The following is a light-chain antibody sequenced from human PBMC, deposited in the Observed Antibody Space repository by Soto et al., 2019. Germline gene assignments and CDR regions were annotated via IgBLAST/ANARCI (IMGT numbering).Light chain of an antibody. J-gene: IGKJ2*01. CDR1: QSVSGN. CDR2: AAS. Sequence: ETVMTQSPATLSVSPGERAILSCRASQSVSGNLAWYQQKPGQAPRLLIYAASSRAAGIPPRFSGSGSGTEFTLTISSLQSEDFEVYYCQQYNNWPPYPFGQGTKLEIK. V-gene: IGKV3-15*01. CDR3: QQYNNWPPYP.